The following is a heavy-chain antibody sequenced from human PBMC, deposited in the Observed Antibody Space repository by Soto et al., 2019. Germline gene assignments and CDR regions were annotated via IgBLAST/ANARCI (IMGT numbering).Heavy chain of an antibody. Sequence: GGSLTLSYVVSGFSVSATSIFWVRQATGKGLEWVSLMHRGGTTDNADSVKGRFTTSRDKSKNTLYLHLNGLRVADTAVYYCARVNTTLVDHFDCWGQGTLVSVSS. D-gene: IGHD5-18*01. CDR1: GFSVSATS. J-gene: IGHJ4*02. CDR2: MHRGGTT. V-gene: IGHV3-53*01. CDR3: ARVNTTLVDHFDC.